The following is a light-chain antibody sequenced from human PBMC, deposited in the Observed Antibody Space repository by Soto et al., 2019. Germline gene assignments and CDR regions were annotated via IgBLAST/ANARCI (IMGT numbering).Light chain of an antibody. CDR3: QQGPVWAPGT. CDR1: QSVSTF. CDR2: DAS. V-gene: IGKV3-11*01. Sequence: EIVLTQSPATLSLSPGERATLSCRASQSVSTFLAWYQHKPGQAPRLLIYDASNRATGIPDRFRGSGSGTDFTLTIRSLEPEDFALYYRQQGPVWAPGTFAQGTKMDIK. J-gene: IGKJ1*01.